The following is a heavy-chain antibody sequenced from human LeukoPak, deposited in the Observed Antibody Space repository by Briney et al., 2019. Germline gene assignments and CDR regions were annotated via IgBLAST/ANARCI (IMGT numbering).Heavy chain of an antibody. Sequence: SETLSLTCTVSGGSISSSSYYWGWIRQPPGKGLEWIGSIYYSGSTYYNPSLKSRFTISVDTSKNQFSLKLSSVTAADTALYYCARSPAYCGGDCPTGGAFDIWGQGTTVTVSS. CDR3: ARSPAYCGGDCPTGGAFDI. D-gene: IGHD2-21*02. CDR2: IYYSGST. J-gene: IGHJ3*02. V-gene: IGHV4-39*01. CDR1: GGSISSSSYY.